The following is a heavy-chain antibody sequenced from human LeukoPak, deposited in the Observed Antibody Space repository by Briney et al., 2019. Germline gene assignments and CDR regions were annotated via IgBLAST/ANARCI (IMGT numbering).Heavy chain of an antibody. D-gene: IGHD3-3*01. CDR1: GGSFTSYG. J-gene: IGHJ4*02. V-gene: IGHV1-69*13. Sequence: ASVKVSCKASGGSFTSYGISWVRQAPGQGLEWMGKIIPIYGRANYGQKFQGRVTITADELTTTSYMELSSLTAEDMAVYYCAAGGAYEFRDDYWGQGTLVTVSS. CDR2: IIPIYGRA. CDR3: AAGGAYEFRDDY.